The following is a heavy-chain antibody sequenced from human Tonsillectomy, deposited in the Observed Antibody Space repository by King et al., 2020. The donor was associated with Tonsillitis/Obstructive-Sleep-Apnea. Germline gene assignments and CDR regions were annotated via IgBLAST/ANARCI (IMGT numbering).Heavy chain of an antibody. J-gene: IGHJ6*03. D-gene: IGHD3-10*01. CDR3: ARLRGSVSYFTYYYYYMDV. Sequence: VQLVESGGGLVQPGGSLRLSCAASGFTFSSYWMSWVRQAPGKGLEWVANIKQDGSEKYYVDSVKGRFTISRDNAKNSLYLQMNSLRAEDTAVYYCARLRGSVSYFTYYYYYMDVWGKGTTVTVSS. CDR1: GFTFSSYW. CDR2: IKQDGSEK. V-gene: IGHV3-7*01.